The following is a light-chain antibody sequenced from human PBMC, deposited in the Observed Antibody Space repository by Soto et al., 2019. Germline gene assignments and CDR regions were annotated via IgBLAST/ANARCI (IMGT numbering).Light chain of an antibody. V-gene: IGKV1-39*01. CDR1: QSVSNY. CDR2: AAS. J-gene: IGKJ4*01. Sequence: DIQMTQSPSSLSASVGDTVTITCRASQSVSNYLNWYQQKPGKAPKLLIYAASSLQSGVPSRFIASGSGTDFTLTISSLQPEDFATYYCQQSYSTPLTFGGGTKVEIK. CDR3: QQSYSTPLT.